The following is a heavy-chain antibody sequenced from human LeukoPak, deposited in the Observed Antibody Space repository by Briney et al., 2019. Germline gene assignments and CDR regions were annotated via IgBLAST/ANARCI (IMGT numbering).Heavy chain of an antibody. Sequence: AAVKVSCKASGYTFTSYDINWARQATVQGLEWMGWMNPNSGNTGYAQKFQGRVTITRNTSISTAYLELSSLRSEDTAVYYCARGTIVGATLIYYYYYMDVWGKGTTVTISS. CDR1: GYTFTSYD. D-gene: IGHD1-26*01. J-gene: IGHJ6*03. CDR3: ARGTIVGATLIYYYYYMDV. V-gene: IGHV1-8*03. CDR2: MNPNSGNT.